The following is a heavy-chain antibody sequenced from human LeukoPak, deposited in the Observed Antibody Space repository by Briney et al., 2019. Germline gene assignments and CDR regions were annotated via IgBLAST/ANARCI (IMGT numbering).Heavy chain of an antibody. CDR3: ARAWESIAGYYFDY. Sequence: SETLSLTCTVSGGSISYYFWSWIRQPAGKGLEWIGRINISGSTNYNPSLKSRVTMSIDTSKNQFSLNLSSVTAADTAVYYCARAWESIAGYYFDYWGQGTLVTVSS. J-gene: IGHJ4*02. D-gene: IGHD6-13*01. CDR2: INISGST. V-gene: IGHV4-4*07. CDR1: GGSISYYF.